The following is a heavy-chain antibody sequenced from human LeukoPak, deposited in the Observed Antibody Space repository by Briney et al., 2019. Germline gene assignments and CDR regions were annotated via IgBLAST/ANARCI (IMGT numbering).Heavy chain of an antibody. V-gene: IGHV4-30-4*01. CDR3: ARGRANTAMAYYFDY. Sequence: PSETLSLTCTVSGGSISSGDYYWSWIRQPPGKGLEWIGYNYYSGSTYYNPSLKSRVTISVDTSKNQFSLKLSSVTAADTAVYYCARGRANTAMAYYFDYWGQGTLVTVSS. CDR1: GGSISSGDYY. J-gene: IGHJ4*02. D-gene: IGHD5-18*01. CDR2: NYYSGST.